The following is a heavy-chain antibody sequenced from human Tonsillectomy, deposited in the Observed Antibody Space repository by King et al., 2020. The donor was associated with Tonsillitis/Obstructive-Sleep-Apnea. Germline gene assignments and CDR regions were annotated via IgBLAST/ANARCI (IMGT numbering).Heavy chain of an antibody. D-gene: IGHD2-2*01. J-gene: IGHJ3*02. CDR1: GFTFSGYA. CDR3: TRNKLGYCSSTSCYAFDI. CDR2: IRSNANSYAT. Sequence: EVQLVESGGGLVQPGGSLKLSCSASGFTFSGYAMHWVRQASGKGLEWVGRIRSNANSYATAYAASVKGRLTISGDDSKNTAYLQMNSLKTEDTAVYYCTRNKLGYCSSTSCYAFDIWGQGTMVTVSS. V-gene: IGHV3-73*01.